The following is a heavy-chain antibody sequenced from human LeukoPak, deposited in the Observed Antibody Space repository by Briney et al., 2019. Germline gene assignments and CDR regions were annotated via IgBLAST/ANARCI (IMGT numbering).Heavy chain of an antibody. V-gene: IGHV3-48*01. Sequence: GGSLRLSCAASGFTFSSYSMNWVRQAPGKGVEWVSYISSSSSTIYYADSVKGRFTISRDNSKNTLYLQMNSLRAEDTALYYCATRSGSSRPPSNYWGQGTLVTVSS. D-gene: IGHD3-22*01. CDR1: GFTFSSYS. CDR3: ATRSGSSRPPSNY. CDR2: ISSSSSTI. J-gene: IGHJ4*02.